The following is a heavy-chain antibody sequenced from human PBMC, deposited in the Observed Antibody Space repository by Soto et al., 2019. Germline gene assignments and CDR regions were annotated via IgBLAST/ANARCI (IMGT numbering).Heavy chain of an antibody. CDR1: GFTFDDYT. J-gene: IGHJ6*02. D-gene: IGHD3-22*01. V-gene: IGHV3-43*01. CDR2: ISWDGGST. CDR3: AKEEDDSSGYFKIYYYYGMDV. Sequence: HPGGSLRLSCAASGFTFDDYTMHWVRQAPGKGLEWVSLISWDGGSTYYADSVKGRFTISRDNSKNTLYLQMNSLRAEDTAVYYCAKEEDDSSGYFKIYYYYGMDVWGQGTTVTVSS.